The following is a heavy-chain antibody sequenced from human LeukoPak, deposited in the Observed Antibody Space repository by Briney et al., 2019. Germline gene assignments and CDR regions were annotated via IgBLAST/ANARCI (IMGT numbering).Heavy chain of an antibody. V-gene: IGHV3-23*01. CDR2: ISGSGGST. CDR1: AFTFSSYA. D-gene: IGHD3-22*01. Sequence: GGSLRLSCAASAFTFSSYAMSWVRQAPGKGLEGGSSISGSGGSTYYADSVKGRFTISRDNSKNTVYLQMNSLRAEDTAVYYCAKDPQDSSGYFPVGTFDYWGQGTLVTVSS. CDR3: AKDPQDSSGYFPVGTFDY. J-gene: IGHJ4*02.